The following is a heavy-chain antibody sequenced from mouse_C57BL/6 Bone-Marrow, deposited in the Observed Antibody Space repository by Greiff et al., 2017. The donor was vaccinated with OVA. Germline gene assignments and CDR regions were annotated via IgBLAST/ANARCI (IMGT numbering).Heavy chain of an antibody. Sequence: EVQLVESGGGLVKPGGSLKLSCAASGFTFSSYAMSWVRQTPEKRLEWVATICDGGSYTYYPDNVKGRFTISRDNAKNNLYLQMSHLKSEDTAMYYCARDRAITTVVATDVDYWGQGTTLTVSS. CDR1: GFTFSSYA. CDR3: ARDRAITTVVATDVDY. CDR2: ICDGGSYT. V-gene: IGHV5-4*01. D-gene: IGHD1-1*01. J-gene: IGHJ2*01.